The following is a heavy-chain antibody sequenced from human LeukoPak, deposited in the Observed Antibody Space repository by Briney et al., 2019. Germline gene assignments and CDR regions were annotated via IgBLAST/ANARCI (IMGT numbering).Heavy chain of an antibody. V-gene: IGHV3-21*01. D-gene: IGHD3-10*01. Sequence: KSGGSLRLSCAASGFTFSSYSMNWVRQAPGKGLEWVSSISSSSSYIYYADSVKGRFTISRDNAKNSLYLQMNSLRAEDTAVYYCARASGSGSYTEVYYYYYGMDVWGQGTTVTVSS. CDR3: ARASGSGSYTEVYYYYYGMDV. CDR2: ISSSSSYI. CDR1: GFTFSSYS. J-gene: IGHJ6*02.